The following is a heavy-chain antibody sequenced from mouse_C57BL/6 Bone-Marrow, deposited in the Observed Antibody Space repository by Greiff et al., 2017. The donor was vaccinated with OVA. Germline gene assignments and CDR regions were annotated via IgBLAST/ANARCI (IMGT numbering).Heavy chain of an antibody. CDR2: IDPSDSYT. V-gene: IGHV1-50*01. J-gene: IGHJ3*01. CDR3: AREDYEAY. CDR1: GYTFTSYW. D-gene: IGHD2-4*01. Sequence: QVQLQQPGAELVKPGASVKLSCKASGYTFTSYWMQWVKQRPGQGLEWIGEIDPSDSYTNYNQKFKGKATLTVDTSSSTAYMQLSSLTSEDSAVYYCAREDYEAYWGQGTLVTVSA.